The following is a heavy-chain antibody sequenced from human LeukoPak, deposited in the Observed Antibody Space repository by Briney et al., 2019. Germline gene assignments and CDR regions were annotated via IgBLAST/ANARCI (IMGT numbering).Heavy chain of an antibody. CDR1: RGSFSDYY. CDR3: ARDILWAWFDP. Sequence: SETLSLTCAVYRGSFSDYYWSWIRQPPGKGLEWIGEINHSGGTNYNPSLKSRVTISVDTSKNQVSLKLRSVTATDTAVYYCARDILWAWFDPWGQGTLVTVSS. J-gene: IGHJ5*02. V-gene: IGHV4-34*01. CDR2: INHSGGT. D-gene: IGHD7-27*01.